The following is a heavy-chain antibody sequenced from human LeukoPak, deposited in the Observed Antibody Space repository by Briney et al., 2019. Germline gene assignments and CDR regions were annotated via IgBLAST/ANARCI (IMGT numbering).Heavy chain of an antibody. CDR2: IPADGRYT. CDR3: AAERSGYLHY. D-gene: IGHD3-10*01. CDR1: GFNLDEYL. V-gene: IGHV3-43*01. Sequence: GWALRLSCVACGFNLDEYLMHWVRPSAGKGVDVVSLIPADGRYTCYPHSVNGRLTLYRDISLKYLCVSMNSLGTDDTAWYYCAAERSGYLHYWGQGTLVTVFS. J-gene: IGHJ4*02.